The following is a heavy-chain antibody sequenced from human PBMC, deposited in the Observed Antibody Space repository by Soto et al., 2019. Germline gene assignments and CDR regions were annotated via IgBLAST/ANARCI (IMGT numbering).Heavy chain of an antibody. V-gene: IGHV3-23*01. Sequence: EVQLLESGGGFIHPGGSLRLSCAASGFSFSSFAMNWVRQAPGKGLEWVSIISGSADSTFYADSVKGRFTISRDNSKSTLYLQINSLRAEDTAVYEGAKTRGAMIYAISVYGMDVWGQGTTVTVSS. CDR2: ISGSADST. CDR1: GFSFSSFA. CDR3: AKTRGAMIYAISVYGMDV. D-gene: IGHD2-8*01. J-gene: IGHJ6*02.